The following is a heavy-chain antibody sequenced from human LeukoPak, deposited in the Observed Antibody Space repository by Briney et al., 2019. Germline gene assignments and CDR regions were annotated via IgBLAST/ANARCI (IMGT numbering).Heavy chain of an antibody. Sequence: SETLSLTCTVSGGSISSYYWSWIRQPPGKGLEWIGYIYYSGSTNYNPSLKSRVTISVDTSKNQFSLKLSSVTAADTAVYYCANLTVQLWSPFDYWGQGTLVTVSS. V-gene: IGHV4-59*08. D-gene: IGHD5-18*01. CDR3: ANLTVQLWSPFDY. J-gene: IGHJ4*02. CDR2: IYYSGST. CDR1: GGSISSYY.